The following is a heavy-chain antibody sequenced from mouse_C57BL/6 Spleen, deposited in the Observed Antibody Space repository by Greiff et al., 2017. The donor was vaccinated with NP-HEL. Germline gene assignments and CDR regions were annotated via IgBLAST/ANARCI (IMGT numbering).Heavy chain of an antibody. Sequence: QVQLQQSGAELARPGASVKMSCKASGYTFTSYWITWVKQRPGQGLEWIGDIYPGSGSTNYNEKFKSKATLTVDTSSSTAYMQLSSLTSEDSAVYYCARPHYGSSYDYWGQGTTLTVSS. CDR2: IYPGSGST. J-gene: IGHJ2*01. CDR1: GYTFTSYW. CDR3: ARPHYGSSYDY. D-gene: IGHD1-1*01. V-gene: IGHV1-55*01.